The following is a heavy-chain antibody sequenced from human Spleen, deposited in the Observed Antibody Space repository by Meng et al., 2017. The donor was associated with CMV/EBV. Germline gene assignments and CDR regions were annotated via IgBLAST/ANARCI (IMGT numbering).Heavy chain of an antibody. V-gene: IGHV3-21*06. Sequence: GESLKISCAASGFTFNIYTMNWARQAPGKGLEWVSSISGGSRHIYYADSMQGRFTISRDNAKNLLYLQMNNLRADDTAVYYCARDSGVFYDLWSDDYDYYTMDVWGQGTTVTVSS. J-gene: IGHJ6*02. D-gene: IGHD3-3*01. CDR2: ISGGSRHI. CDR1: GFTFNIYT. CDR3: ARDSGVFYDLWSDDYDYYTMDV.